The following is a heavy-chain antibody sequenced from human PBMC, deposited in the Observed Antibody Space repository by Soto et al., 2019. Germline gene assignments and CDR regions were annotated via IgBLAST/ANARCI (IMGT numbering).Heavy chain of an antibody. CDR1: GGSISSGGYD. D-gene: IGHD3-22*01. V-gene: IGHV4-31*03. CDR3: AREPNYYDSSGINWFDP. Sequence: SETLSLTCTVSGGSISSGGYDWSWIRQHPGKGLEWIGYIYYSGSTYYNPSLKSRVTISVDTSKNQFSLKLSSVTAADTAVYYCAREPNYYDSSGINWFDPWGQGTLVTVSS. J-gene: IGHJ5*02. CDR2: IYYSGST.